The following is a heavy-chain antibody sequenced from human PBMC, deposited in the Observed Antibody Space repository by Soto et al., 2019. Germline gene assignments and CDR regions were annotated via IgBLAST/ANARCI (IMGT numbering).Heavy chain of an antibody. D-gene: IGHD4-17*01. CDR3: ARFQPVTTGDY. CDR2: INHSGST. Sequence: SETLSLTCAVYGGSFSGYYWSWSRQPPGKGLEWIGEINHSGSTNYNPSLKSRVTISVDTSKNQFSLKLSSVTAADTAVCYCARFQPVTTGDYWGQGTLVTVSS. V-gene: IGHV4-34*01. CDR1: GGSFSGYY. J-gene: IGHJ4*02.